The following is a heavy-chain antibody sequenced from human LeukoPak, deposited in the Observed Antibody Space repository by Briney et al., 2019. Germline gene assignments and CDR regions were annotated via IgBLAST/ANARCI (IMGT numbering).Heavy chain of an antibody. J-gene: IGHJ4*02. Sequence: PGGSLRLSCAASGFTFSPYVLTWVRQAPGKGLEWVSGITGGGTTYYADSVKGRVTISRDNSKNTLYLQMNSLRAEDTAVYYCAKDRHWLALDDWGQGTLVTVSS. V-gene: IGHV3-23*01. CDR1: GFTFSPYV. CDR2: ITGGGTT. D-gene: IGHD6-19*01. CDR3: AKDRHWLALDD.